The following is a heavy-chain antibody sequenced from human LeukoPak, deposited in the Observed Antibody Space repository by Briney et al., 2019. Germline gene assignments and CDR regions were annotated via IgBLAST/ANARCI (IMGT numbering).Heavy chain of an antibody. CDR1: GFTFSGSG. CDR3: AKDYGYHFASGSSHFEY. Sequence: GGSLRLSCAASGFTFSGSGMHWVRQASGKGLEWVGRIRSKANSYATAYAASVKGRFTISRDDSKNTLSLQMNSLGAEDTAIYYCAKDYGYHFASGSSHFEYWGRGTLVTVSS. D-gene: IGHD3-10*01. V-gene: IGHV3-73*01. J-gene: IGHJ4*02. CDR2: IRSKANSYAT.